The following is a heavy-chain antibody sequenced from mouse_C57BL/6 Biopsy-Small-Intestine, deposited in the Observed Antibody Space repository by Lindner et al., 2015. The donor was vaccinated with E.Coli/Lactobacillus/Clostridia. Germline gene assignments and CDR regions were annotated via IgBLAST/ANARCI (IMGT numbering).Heavy chain of an antibody. J-gene: IGHJ2*01. CDR3: ASLTGTKGYFDY. V-gene: IGHV1-31*01. Sequence: VQLQESGPELVKPGASVKISCKASGYSFTGYYMQWVKQSHGNILDWIGYIYPYNGVSSYNQKFKGKATLTVYKSSSTAYMELRSLTSEDSAVYYCASLTGTKGYFDYWGQGTTLTVSS. CDR2: IYPYNGVS. CDR1: GYSFTGYY. D-gene: IGHD4-1*01.